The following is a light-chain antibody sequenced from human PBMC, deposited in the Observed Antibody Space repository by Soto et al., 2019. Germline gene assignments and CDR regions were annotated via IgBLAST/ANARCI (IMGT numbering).Light chain of an antibody. V-gene: IGLV2-14*01. CDR1: SSDVGSYNH. Sequence: QSVLTQPASVSGSPGQSIAISCTGTSSDVGSYNHVSWYQQYPGKAPKLMIYEVTNRPSGVSNRFSGSKSGSTASLTISGLQAEDEAEYYCNSLSATGTSYVFGTGTKATVL. J-gene: IGLJ1*01. CDR3: NSLSATGTSYV. CDR2: EVT.